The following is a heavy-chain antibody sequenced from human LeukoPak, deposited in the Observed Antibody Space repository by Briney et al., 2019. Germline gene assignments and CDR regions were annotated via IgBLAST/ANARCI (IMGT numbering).Heavy chain of an antibody. CDR3: ARQGSSSSDWFDP. V-gene: IGHV5-51*01. D-gene: IGHD6-6*01. J-gene: IGHJ5*02. CDR2: IYPGDSDT. Sequence: GGSLKISCKGSGYSFTSYWIGWVRQMPGKGLEWMGIIYPGDSDTRYSPSFQGQVTISADKSISTAYLQWSSLKASDTAMYYCARQGSSSSDWFDPWGQGTLVTVSS. CDR1: GYSFTSYW.